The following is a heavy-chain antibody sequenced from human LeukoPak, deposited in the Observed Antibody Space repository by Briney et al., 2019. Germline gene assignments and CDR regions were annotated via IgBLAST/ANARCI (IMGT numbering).Heavy chain of an antibody. J-gene: IGHJ4*02. CDR3: VPRGDGGFDY. CDR2: MNPNSGDT. V-gene: IGHV1-2*06. Sequence: ASVKVSCKTSGYTFTGYYMHWVRQAPGQGLEWLGRMNPNSGDTNYPQNFQGRVTMTRDTSISTAYMELSSLRSDDTAVYYCVPRGDGGFDYWGQGTLVIVSS. CDR1: GYTFTGYY. D-gene: IGHD3-16*01.